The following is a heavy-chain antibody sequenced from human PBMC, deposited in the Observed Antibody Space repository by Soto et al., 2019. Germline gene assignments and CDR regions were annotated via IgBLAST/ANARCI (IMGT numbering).Heavy chain of an antibody. D-gene: IGHD3-3*01. J-gene: IGHJ6*02. CDR1: GGSITSGGHY. Sequence: SETLSLTCTVSGGSITSGGHYWSWIRQHPGKGLEWIGYIYYSGSTYYNPSLKSRVTISVDTSKNQFSLKLRSVTVADTAVYYCARDRGGITIFGVPYGMDVWGQGTKVTVSS. V-gene: IGHV4-31*03. CDR3: ARDRGGITIFGVPYGMDV. CDR2: IYYSGST.